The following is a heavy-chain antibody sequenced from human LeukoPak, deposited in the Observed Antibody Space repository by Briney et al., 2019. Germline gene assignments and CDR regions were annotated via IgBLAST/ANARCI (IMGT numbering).Heavy chain of an antibody. CDR3: ARGSYCSSTSCYPFDY. CDR2: INHSGST. Sequence: SETLSLTCAVYGGSFSGYYWSWIRQPPGKGLEWIGEINHSGSTNYNPSLKSRVTISVDTSKNQFSLKLSSVTAADTAVYYCARGSYCSSTSCYPFDYWGQGTLVTVSS. CDR1: GGSFSGYY. D-gene: IGHD2-2*01. J-gene: IGHJ4*02. V-gene: IGHV4-34*01.